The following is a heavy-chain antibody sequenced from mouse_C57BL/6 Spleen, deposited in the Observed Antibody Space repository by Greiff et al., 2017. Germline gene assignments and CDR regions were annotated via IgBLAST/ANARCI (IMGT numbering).Heavy chain of an antibody. V-gene: IGHV1-69*01. Sequence: QVQLKQPGAELVMPGASVKLSCKASGYTFTSYWMHWVKQRPGQGLEWIGELDPSDSYTNYNQKFKGKSTLTVDKSSSTAYMQLSSLTSEDSAVYYCARRKAGTEFDYWGQGTTLTVSS. J-gene: IGHJ2*01. D-gene: IGHD4-1*01. CDR3: ARRKAGTEFDY. CDR1: GYTFTSYW. CDR2: LDPSDSYT.